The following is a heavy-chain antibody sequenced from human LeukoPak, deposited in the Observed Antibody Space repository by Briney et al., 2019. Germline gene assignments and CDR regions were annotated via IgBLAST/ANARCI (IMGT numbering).Heavy chain of an antibody. Sequence: SATLSLTCTVSGGSISSYYWSWIRQPPGKGLEWIGYIYYSGSTNYNPSLKSRVTISVDTSKNQFSLKLSSVTAADTAVYYCARLEDRYYYYGMDVWGQGTTVTVSS. D-gene: IGHD2-15*01. CDR3: ARLEDRYYYYGMDV. V-gene: IGHV4-59*08. J-gene: IGHJ6*02. CDR1: GGSISSYY. CDR2: IYYSGST.